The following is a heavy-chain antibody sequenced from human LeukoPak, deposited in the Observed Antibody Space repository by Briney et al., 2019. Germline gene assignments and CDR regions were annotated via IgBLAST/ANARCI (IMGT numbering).Heavy chain of an antibody. J-gene: IGHJ4*02. Sequence: ASVKVSCKASGYTFTGYYMHWVRQAPGQGLEWMGWINPNGGGTNYAQKFQGRVTMTRDTSISTAYMELSRLRSDDTAVYYCARGRPALVVITYFDYWGQGTLVTVSS. V-gene: IGHV1-2*02. CDR1: GYTFTGYY. CDR2: INPNGGGT. D-gene: IGHD3-22*01. CDR3: ARGRPALVVITYFDY.